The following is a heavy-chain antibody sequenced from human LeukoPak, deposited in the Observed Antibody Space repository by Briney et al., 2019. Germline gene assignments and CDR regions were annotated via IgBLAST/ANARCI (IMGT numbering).Heavy chain of an antibody. Sequence: GGSLRLSCAASGFTFSSYSMNWVRQAPGKGLEWVSYISSSSSTIYYADSVKGRFTISRDNAKNSLYLQMNSLRAEDTAVCYCARVGGYCSSTSCPNNWFDPWGQRTLVAVSS. CDR3: ARVGGYCSSTSCPNNWFDP. D-gene: IGHD2-2*01. V-gene: IGHV3-48*01. CDR2: ISSSSSTI. CDR1: GFTFSSYS. J-gene: IGHJ5*02.